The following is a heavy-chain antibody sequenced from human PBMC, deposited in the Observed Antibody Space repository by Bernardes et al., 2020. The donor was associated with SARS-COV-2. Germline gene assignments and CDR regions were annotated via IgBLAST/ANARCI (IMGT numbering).Heavy chain of an antibody. CDR3: SSLLVRPYYYYAMDV. J-gene: IGHJ6*02. D-gene: IGHD6-6*01. V-gene: IGHV4-4*02. CDR2: SYHSGST. CDR1: GGSITNPNG. Sequence: SEPLSLTCTVSGGSITNPNGWSWVRQPPGKGLEWIGESYHSGSTNYNPSLKSRVTISVDKSKNQFSLKLNSVTAADTAVYFCSSLLVRPYYYYAMDVWGQGTTVTVSS.